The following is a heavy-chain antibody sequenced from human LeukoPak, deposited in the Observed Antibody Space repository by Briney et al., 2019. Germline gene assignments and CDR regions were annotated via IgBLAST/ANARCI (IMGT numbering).Heavy chain of an antibody. V-gene: IGHV3-21*01. CDR1: GFTFSSYS. D-gene: IGHD3-16*02. CDR2: ISSSSSYI. J-gene: IGHJ4*02. CDR3: ELYLGELSLYPPRDY. Sequence: PGGSLRLSCAASGFTFSSYSMNWVRQVPGKGLEWVSSISSSSSYIYYADSVKGRFTISRDNAKNSLYLQMNSLRAEDTAVYYCELYLGELSLYPPRDYRGQGTLVTVSS.